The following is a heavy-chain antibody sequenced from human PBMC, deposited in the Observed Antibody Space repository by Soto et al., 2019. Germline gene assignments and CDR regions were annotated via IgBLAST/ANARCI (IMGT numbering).Heavy chain of an antibody. CDR2: IWYDGRER. J-gene: IGHJ4*02. Sequence: QVQLVESGGGVVQPGRSLRLSCAASGFTFSSYGMHWVRQAPGKGLEWVAVIWYDGRERYYADFVKGRFTISRDNSKNTLYLQMNSLRAEDTAVYYCARGRRDYGDYGIDYWGQGTLVTVSS. V-gene: IGHV3-33*01. CDR1: GFTFSSYG. CDR3: ARGRRDYGDYGIDY. D-gene: IGHD4-17*01.